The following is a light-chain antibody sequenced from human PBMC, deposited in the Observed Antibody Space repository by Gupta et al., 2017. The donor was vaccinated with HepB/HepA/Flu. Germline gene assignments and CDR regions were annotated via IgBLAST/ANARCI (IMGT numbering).Light chain of an antibody. V-gene: IGLV3-25*03. CDR3: QSEDSSGTSVV. J-gene: IGLJ2*01. CDR1: ALGNKF. Sequence: SYDLTQPPSVSVSPGQPPTITCTGYALGNKFVCWYQQKPGQAPVLLIYKDTQRPSGIPERISGSSSGATVTLTISGVQSEDEADYYCQSEDSSGTSVVFGGGTKLTVL. CDR2: KDT.